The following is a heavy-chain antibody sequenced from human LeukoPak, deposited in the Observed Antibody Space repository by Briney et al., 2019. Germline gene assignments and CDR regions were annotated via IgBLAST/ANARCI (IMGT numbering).Heavy chain of an antibody. CDR1: AVTFNNYW. J-gene: IGHJ4*02. CDR2: IYPGDSET. CDR3: ARHRTMVRGVTVFDY. V-gene: IGHV5-51*01. D-gene: IGHD3-10*01. Sequence: GESLKISCKGSAVTFNNYWIGWVRQLPGKGLDWMGIIYPGDSETRYSPSFQGQVTISADKSISTAYLQWSSLKASDTAMYYCARHRTMVRGVTVFDYWGQGTLVTVSS.